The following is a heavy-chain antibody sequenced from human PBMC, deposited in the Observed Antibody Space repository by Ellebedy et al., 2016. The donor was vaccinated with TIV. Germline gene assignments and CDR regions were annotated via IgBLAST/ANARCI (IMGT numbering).Heavy chain of an antibody. J-gene: IGHJ4*02. CDR3: ARRGRGGYDF. CDR1: GFTFSKSS. D-gene: IGHD5-24*01. CDR2: VFDNGGST. Sequence: GESLKISCAASGFTFSKSSMHWVRQAPGKGLEYVSAVFDNGGSTFYADSVKGRFTISRDNSKNTLYLQMGSLRADDMAVYYCARRGRGGYDFWGQGTLVTVSS. V-gene: IGHV3-64*02.